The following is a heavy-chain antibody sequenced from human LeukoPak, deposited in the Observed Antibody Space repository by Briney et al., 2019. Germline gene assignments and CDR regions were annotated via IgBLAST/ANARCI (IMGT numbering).Heavy chain of an antibody. CDR3: ARVSGPGMNEYYHL. CDR2: INDDGSFR. V-gene: IGHV3-74*01. J-gene: IGHJ1*01. D-gene: IGHD3-10*01. Sequence: PGGSLRLSCAASGITFSGAWMHWVRQAPGKGLVWVSRINDDGSFRRYANSVKGRFTISRDNAKNTLFLQMDSLRAEDTAVYYCARVSGPGMNEYYHLWGQGTLVTVS. CDR1: GITFSGAW.